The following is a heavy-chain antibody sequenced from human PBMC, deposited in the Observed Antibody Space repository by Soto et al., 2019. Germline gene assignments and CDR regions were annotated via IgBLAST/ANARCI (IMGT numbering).Heavy chain of an antibody. CDR1: GGSVSSRSHY. J-gene: IGHJ6*02. CDR3: ARDFCGGDCSDDYYYYAMDV. Sequence: SETLSLTCTVSGGSVSSRSHYWSWIRQPPGKGLEWIGYIYYSGSTKYKPSLRSRVTISVDTSKNQFSLKVSSVTAADTAIYYCARDFCGGDCSDDYYYYAMDVWGQGTTVTVS. D-gene: IGHD2-21*02. CDR2: IYYSGST. V-gene: IGHV4-61*01.